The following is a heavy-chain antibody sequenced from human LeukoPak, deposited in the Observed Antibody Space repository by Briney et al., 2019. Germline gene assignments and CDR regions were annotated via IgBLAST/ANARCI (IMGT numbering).Heavy chain of an antibody. J-gene: IGHJ4*02. CDR1: GGSISSYY. Sequence: SETLSLTCTVSGGSISSYYWSWIRQPPGKGLEWIGSIYYSGSTYYNPSLKSRVTISVDTSKNQFSLKLSSVTAADTAVYYCARSVDYDFWSGYQYYFDYWGQGTLVTVSS. D-gene: IGHD3-3*01. CDR3: ARSVDYDFWSGYQYYFDY. V-gene: IGHV4-39*07. CDR2: IYYSGST.